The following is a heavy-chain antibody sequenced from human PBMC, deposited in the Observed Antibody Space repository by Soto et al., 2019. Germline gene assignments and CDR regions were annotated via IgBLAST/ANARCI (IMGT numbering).Heavy chain of an antibody. D-gene: IGHD5-12*01. V-gene: IGHV4-39*01. CDR3: AITFTSGYEYYFDY. Sequence: SETLSLTCTVSGGSISSSSYYWGWIRQPPGKGLEWIGSIYYSGSTYYNPSLKSRVTISVDTSKNQFSLKLSSVTAADTAVYYCAITFTSGYEYYFDYWGQGTLVTVSS. CDR1: GGSISSSSYY. CDR2: IYYSGST. J-gene: IGHJ4*02.